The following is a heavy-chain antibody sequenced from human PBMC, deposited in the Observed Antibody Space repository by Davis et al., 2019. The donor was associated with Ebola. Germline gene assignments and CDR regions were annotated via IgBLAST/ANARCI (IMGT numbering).Heavy chain of an antibody. D-gene: IGHD4-17*01. J-gene: IGHJ4*02. CDR1: GYTFTSDY. CDR3: ARGTTVTPRNFDY. CDR2: INPTGTNA. V-gene: IGHV1-46*01. Sequence: VSVKVSCKASGYTFTSDYMHWVRQAPGQGLEWLGIINPTGTNANYAQNFQGRVTMTRDTSISTAYMELNSLRSDDTAVYYCARGTTVTPRNFDYWGQGTLVTVSS.